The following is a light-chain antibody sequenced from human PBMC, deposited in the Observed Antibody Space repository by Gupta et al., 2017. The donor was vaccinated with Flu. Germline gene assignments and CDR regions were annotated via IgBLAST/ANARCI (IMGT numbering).Light chain of an antibody. V-gene: IGKV3-15*01. CDR2: GAS. J-gene: IGKJ2*01. CDR1: QSVGSK. CDR3: QQYNDWFLYT. Sequence: ERATLSGRASQSVGSKFAWYQQKPGQAPRLLIYGASIRATGVPARFSGSGSGTEFTLTISSLQSEDFAVYYCQQYNDWFLYTFGQGTKLEIK.